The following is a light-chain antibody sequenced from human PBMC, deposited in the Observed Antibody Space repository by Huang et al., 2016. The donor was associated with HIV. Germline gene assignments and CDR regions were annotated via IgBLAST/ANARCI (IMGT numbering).Light chain of an antibody. CDR1: QRVSTDY. CDR2: GAT. J-gene: IGKJ4*01. V-gene: IGKV3-20*01. Sequence: ETVLTQSPGILSLSPGERATLYCRASQRVSTDYLAWYQQKTGQAHRLLIHGATVRATGIPDRFSGSGSGTDFTLTINRLEPEDFALYYCQQYGNSPLTFGGGTEVEIK. CDR3: QQYGNSPLT.